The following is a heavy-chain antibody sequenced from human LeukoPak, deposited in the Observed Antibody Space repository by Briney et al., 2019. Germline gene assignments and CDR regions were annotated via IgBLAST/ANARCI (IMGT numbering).Heavy chain of an antibody. Sequence: GGSLRLSCAASGFTFSSYSMNWVRQAPGKGLEWVSYISSSSSTIYYADSVKGQFTISRDNAKNSLCLQMNSLRDEDTAVYYCARENWGLYLDYWGQGTLVTVSS. CDR3: ARENWGLYLDY. D-gene: IGHD7-27*01. J-gene: IGHJ4*02. CDR1: GFTFSSYS. CDR2: ISSSSSTI. V-gene: IGHV3-48*02.